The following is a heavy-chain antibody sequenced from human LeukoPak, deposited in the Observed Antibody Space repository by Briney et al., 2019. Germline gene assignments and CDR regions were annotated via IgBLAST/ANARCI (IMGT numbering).Heavy chain of an antibody. D-gene: IGHD3-10*01. V-gene: IGHV3-53*01. CDR3: ARSERTPRGSDY. CDR1: GFAVGSNY. CDR2: IYGGGGST. Sequence: GGSLRLSCAGSGFAVGSNYISWVRQTPARGLEWVSVIYGGGGSTFYADSVKGRFTISTDNSKNTLYLQMNSLRAEDTAVYYCARSERTPRGSDYWGQGTLVTVSS. J-gene: IGHJ4*02.